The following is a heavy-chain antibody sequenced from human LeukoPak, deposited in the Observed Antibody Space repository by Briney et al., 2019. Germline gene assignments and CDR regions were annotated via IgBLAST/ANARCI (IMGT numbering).Heavy chain of an antibody. D-gene: IGHD1-26*01. CDR2: IHHGGST. Sequence: MPSETLSLTCAVSGDSISSSKWWSWVRQAPGKGLEWIGEIHHGGSTNYNPSLKSRVTISVDKSKNQFSLKMSSVTAADTAVYYCARSRDTTNYYGMDVWGQGTTVTVSS. CDR3: ARSRDTTNYYGMDV. J-gene: IGHJ6*02. CDR1: GDSISSSKW. V-gene: IGHV4-4*02.